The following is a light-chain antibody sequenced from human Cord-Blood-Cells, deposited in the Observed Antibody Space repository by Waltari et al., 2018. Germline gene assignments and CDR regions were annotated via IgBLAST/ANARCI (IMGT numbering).Light chain of an antibody. CDR3: QQYYSTPYT. CDR1: QSVLYSSKNKNY. CDR2: WAS. Sequence: DIVMTQSPDSLAVSLGARATIKCKSSQSVLYSSKNKNYLAWYQQKPGQPPKLLIYWASTRESGVPDRFSGSGSGTDFTLTISSLQAEDVAVYYCQQYYSTPYTFGQGTKLEIK. J-gene: IGKJ2*01. V-gene: IGKV4-1*01.